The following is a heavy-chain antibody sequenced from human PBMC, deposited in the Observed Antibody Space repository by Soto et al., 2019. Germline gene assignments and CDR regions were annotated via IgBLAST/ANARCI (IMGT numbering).Heavy chain of an antibody. V-gene: IGHV4-59*01. J-gene: IGHJ4*02. D-gene: IGHD1-26*01. CDR1: GASISRYY. CDR2: MYYSGNA. Sequence: SETLSLTCTVSGASISRYYWSWIRQSPGKGLEWIGYMYYSGNANYNPSLRSRITISVDTSKNQFSLNLNSVTAADTAVYYCAREYPVHSAYFDYWGQGILVTVSS. CDR3: AREYPVHSAYFDY.